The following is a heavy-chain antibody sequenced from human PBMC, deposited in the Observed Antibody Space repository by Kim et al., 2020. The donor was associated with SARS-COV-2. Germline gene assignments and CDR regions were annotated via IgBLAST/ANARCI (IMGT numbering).Heavy chain of an antibody. CDR3: TREGFGWIASVI. CDR2: ISTGSTTI. Sequence: GGSLRLSCTGSGFTFSNYVMQWVRQTPGKGLEWVSYISTGSTTIYYAASVKGRFTVSRDDAKQSLYLQMNSLTAEDTAVYFCTREGFGWIASVIWCQGTT. V-gene: IGHV3-48*04. D-gene: IGHD2-21*01. CDR1: GFTFSNYV. J-gene: IGHJ6*02.